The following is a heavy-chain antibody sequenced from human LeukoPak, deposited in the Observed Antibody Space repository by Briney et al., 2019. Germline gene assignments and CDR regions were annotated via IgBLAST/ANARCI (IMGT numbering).Heavy chain of an antibody. J-gene: IGHJ4*02. V-gene: IGHV1-69*04. Sequence: SVKVSCKATGYMFTGYYIHWVRQAPGQGLEWMGRIIPILGIANYAQKFQGRVTITADRSTSTAYMELSSLRSEDTAVYYCARETKWDGHGPFDYWGQGTLVTVSS. D-gene: IGHD5-24*01. CDR3: ARETKWDGHGPFDY. CDR2: IIPILGIA. CDR1: GYMFTGYY.